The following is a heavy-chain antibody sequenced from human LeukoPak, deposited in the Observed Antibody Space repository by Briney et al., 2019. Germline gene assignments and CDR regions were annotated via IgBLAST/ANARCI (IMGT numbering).Heavy chain of an antibody. CDR3: ARFWHYGFSTCWAVNGFDY. J-gene: IGHJ3*01. CDR2: IDSNSGET. V-gene: IGHV1-2*02. CDR1: GYSFIGYF. Sequence: ASVKVSCKASGYSFIGYFIHWVRQAPGQGLEWMGWIDSNSGETHYAQKFQGRFTMTKDTSIKTAYMELSSLRSDDTAIYYCARFWHYGFSTCWAVNGFDYWGQGTEVTVSP. D-gene: IGHD3-16*01.